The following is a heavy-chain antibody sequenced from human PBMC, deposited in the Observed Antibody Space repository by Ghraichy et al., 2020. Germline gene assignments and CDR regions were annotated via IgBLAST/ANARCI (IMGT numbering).Heavy chain of an antibody. D-gene: IGHD3-16*01. V-gene: IGHV4-31*03. CDR2: ISDTGSA. Sequence: SETLSLTCTVSGGSIFSGGFSWAWIRQPPGKGLEWIGYISDTGSASYKPSLKSRVSISLDTSRIHLSLNLTSVTAADTAVYYCARVGPYTASTPYFDFWGQGTLVTVSS. J-gene: IGHJ4*02. CDR1: GGSIFSGGFS. CDR3: ARVGPYTASTPYFDF.